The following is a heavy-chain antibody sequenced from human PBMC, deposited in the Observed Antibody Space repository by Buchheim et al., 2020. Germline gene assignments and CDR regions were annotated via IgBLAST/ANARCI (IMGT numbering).Heavy chain of an antibody. Sequence: EVQLVESGGGLVQPGGSLRLSCAASGFTFSSYSMNWVRQAPGKGLEWVSYISSSSSTIYYADSVKGRFTISRDNAQNSLYLPMNSLRAEDTAVYYCARDQPHYYGSGSYLSTYYYYYGMDVWGQGTT. CDR1: GFTFSSYS. V-gene: IGHV3-48*04. D-gene: IGHD3-10*01. CDR3: ARDQPHYYGSGSYLSTYYYYYGMDV. CDR2: ISSSSSTI. J-gene: IGHJ6*02.